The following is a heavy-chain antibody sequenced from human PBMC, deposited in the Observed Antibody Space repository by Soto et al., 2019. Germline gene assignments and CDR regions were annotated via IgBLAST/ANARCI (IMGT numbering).Heavy chain of an antibody. V-gene: IGHV3-13*05. D-gene: IGHD1-26*01. J-gene: IGHJ6*02. CDR3: ARAYLGRLPRRADYYYAMDV. Sequence: EVQLVESGGGSVQPGESLRLSCAASGFSFRDYDMHWVRQRTGKGLEWVSGLGAADDPYYIAYVKCRFSVSRDNAQNSLYLQMNILRVDDTAVYFCARAYLGRLPRRADYYYAMDVWGRVTTVTASS. CDR1: GFSFRDYD. CDR2: LGAADDP.